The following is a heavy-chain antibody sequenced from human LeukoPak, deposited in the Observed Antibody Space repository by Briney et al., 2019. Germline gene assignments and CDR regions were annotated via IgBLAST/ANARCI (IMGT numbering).Heavy chain of an antibody. Sequence: GGSLRLSCAASGFTFSSYAMNWVRQAPGKGLEWVSGISGSGGSTYYADSVKGRFTISRDNAKNSLYLQLNSLRAEDTALYYCAKALGYRSSWSPFDYWGQGTLVTVSS. V-gene: IGHV3-23*01. CDR3: AKALGYRSSWSPFDY. J-gene: IGHJ4*02. D-gene: IGHD6-13*01. CDR2: ISGSGGST. CDR1: GFTFSSYA.